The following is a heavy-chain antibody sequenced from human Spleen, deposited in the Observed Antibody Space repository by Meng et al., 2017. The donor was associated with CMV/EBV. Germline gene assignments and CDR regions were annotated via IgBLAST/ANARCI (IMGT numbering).Heavy chain of an antibody. D-gene: IGHD3-3*01. CDR3: ARGRYYDFWSGYYTNNYFDY. J-gene: IGHJ4*02. Sequence: FSGSSWSWIRQPPGKGLVWIGEINHRGTTTYSPSLRSRVTISVDTSKNQFSLQLSSVTAADTAVFYCARGRYYDFWSGYYTNNYFDYWGQGTLVTVSS. CDR2: INHRGTT. V-gene: IGHV4-34*01. CDR1: FSGSS.